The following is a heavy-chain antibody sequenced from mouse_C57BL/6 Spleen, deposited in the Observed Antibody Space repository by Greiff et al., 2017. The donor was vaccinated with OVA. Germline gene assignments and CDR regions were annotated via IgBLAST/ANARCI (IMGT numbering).Heavy chain of an antibody. D-gene: IGHD1-1*01. CDR3: ADYYGSSYGWFAY. J-gene: IGHJ3*01. V-gene: IGHV14-3*01. CDR2: IDPANGNT. Sequence: VQLQQSVAELVRPGASVKLSCTASGFNIKNTYMHWVKQRPEQGLEWIGRIDPANGNTKYAPKFQGKATITADTSSNTAYLQLSSLTSEDTAIYYCADYYGSSYGWFAYWGQGTLVTVSA. CDR1: GFNIKNTY.